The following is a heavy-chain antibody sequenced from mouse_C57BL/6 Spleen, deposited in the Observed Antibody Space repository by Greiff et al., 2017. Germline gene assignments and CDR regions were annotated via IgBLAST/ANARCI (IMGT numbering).Heavy chain of an antibody. J-gene: IGHJ4*01. CDR1: GYAFSSYW. D-gene: IGHD2-4*01. CDR3: ARPYYDYDYAMDY. Sequence: QVQLQQSGAELVKPGASVKISCKASGYAFSSYWMNWVKQRPGKGLEWIGQLYPGDGDTNYNGKFKGKATLTADKSSSTAYMQLSSLTSEDSAVYFCARPYYDYDYAMDYWGQGTSVTVSS. V-gene: IGHV1-80*01. CDR2: LYPGDGDT.